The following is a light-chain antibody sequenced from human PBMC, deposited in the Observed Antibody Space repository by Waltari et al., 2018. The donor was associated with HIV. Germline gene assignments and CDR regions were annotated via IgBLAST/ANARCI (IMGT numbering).Light chain of an antibody. CDR2: KND. Sequence: QSVLTQPPSASGTPGQRVTIPCSGSSSNIEFNYVYWYQQFPVTAPKPLIYKNDHLPSGVPDRFAASESGTSASLVISGLRSEDEADYYCAAWDDRLSGRVFGTGTRVTVL. V-gene: IGLV1-47*01. CDR3: AAWDDRLSGRV. J-gene: IGLJ1*01. CDR1: SSNIEFNY.